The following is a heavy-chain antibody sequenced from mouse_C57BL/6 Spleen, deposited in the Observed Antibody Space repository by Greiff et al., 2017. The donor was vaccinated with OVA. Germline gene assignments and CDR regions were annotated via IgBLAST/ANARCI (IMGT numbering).Heavy chain of an antibody. CDR1: GFTFSDYG. Sequence: EVQRVESGGGLVKPGGSLKLSCAASGFTFSDYGMHWVRQAPEKGLEWVAYISSGSSTIYYADTVKGRFTISRDNAKKTLFLQMTSLRSEDTAMYYCAREYYGNYDAMDYWGQGTSVTVSS. J-gene: IGHJ4*01. CDR3: AREYYGNYDAMDY. D-gene: IGHD2-1*01. CDR2: ISSGSSTI. V-gene: IGHV5-17*01.